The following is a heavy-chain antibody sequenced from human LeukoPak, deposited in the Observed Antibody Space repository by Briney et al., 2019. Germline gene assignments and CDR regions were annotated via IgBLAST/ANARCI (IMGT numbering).Heavy chain of an antibody. CDR1: GFTFSSYS. J-gene: IGHJ6*03. D-gene: IGHD3-10*01. V-gene: IGHV3-48*01. CDR2: ISSSSSTI. Sequence: PGGSLRLSCAASGFTFSSYSMNWVRQAPGKGLEWVSYISSSSSTIYYADSVKGRFTISRDNSKNTLYLQMNSLRAEDTAVYYCARDIGAGWFGELVGYMDVWGKGTTVTISS. CDR3: ARDIGAGWFGELVGYMDV.